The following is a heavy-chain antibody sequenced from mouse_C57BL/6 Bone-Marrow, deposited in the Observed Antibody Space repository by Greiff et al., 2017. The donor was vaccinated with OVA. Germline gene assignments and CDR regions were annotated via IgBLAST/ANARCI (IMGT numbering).Heavy chain of an antibody. CDR2: IDPENGDT. CDR3: TTGLWLRRGDYFDY. CDR1: GFNIKDDY. Sequence: EVQLQQSGAELVRPGASVKLSCTASGFNIKDDYMHWVKQRPEQGLEWIGWIDPENGDTEYASKFQGKATITAETSSNTAYLQLSSLTSEDTAVYYGTTGLWLRRGDYFDYWGQGTTLTVSS. V-gene: IGHV14-4*01. D-gene: IGHD2-2*01. J-gene: IGHJ2*01.